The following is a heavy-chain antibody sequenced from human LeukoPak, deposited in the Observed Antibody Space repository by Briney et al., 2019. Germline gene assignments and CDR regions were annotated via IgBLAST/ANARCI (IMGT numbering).Heavy chain of an antibody. V-gene: IGHV1-18*01. Sequence: ASVKVSCKASGYTFTSYGISWVRQAPGQGLEWMGWISAYNGNTNYAQKLQGRGTMTTDTSTSTAYMELRSLRSDDTAVYYCARVAEYYERRYIRIPSTPDYWGQGTLVTVSS. J-gene: IGHJ4*02. CDR2: ISAYNGNT. D-gene: IGHD3-22*01. CDR3: ARVAEYYERRYIRIPSTPDY. CDR1: GYTFTSYG.